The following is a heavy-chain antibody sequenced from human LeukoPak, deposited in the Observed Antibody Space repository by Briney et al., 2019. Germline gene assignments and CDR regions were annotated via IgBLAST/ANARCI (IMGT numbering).Heavy chain of an antibody. Sequence: GGSLRLSCAASGFTFSSYDMHWVRQATGKGLEWVSAIGTAGDTYYPGSVKGRFTISRENAKNSLYLQMNSLRAGDTAVYYCARENPIAVPEWYFDLWGRGTLVTVSS. J-gene: IGHJ2*01. CDR2: IGTAGDT. CDR3: ARENPIAVPEWYFDL. CDR1: GFTFSSYD. V-gene: IGHV3-13*01. D-gene: IGHD6-19*01.